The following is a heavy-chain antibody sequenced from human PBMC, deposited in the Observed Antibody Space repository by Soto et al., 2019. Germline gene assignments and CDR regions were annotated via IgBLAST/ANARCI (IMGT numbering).Heavy chain of an antibody. CDR2: ISAYDGKT. CDR3: ARDPHEYWTSYWFDP. D-gene: IGHD3-3*01. CDR1: GYNFNIYG. Sequence: ASVKVSCKASGYNFNIYGINWVRQAPGQGLELMGWISAYDGKTTYAEKFQGRVTMTTDASTSTAYMELRSLRSDDTAVYYCARDPHEYWTSYWFDPWGRGTLVTAPQ. V-gene: IGHV1-18*01. J-gene: IGHJ5*02.